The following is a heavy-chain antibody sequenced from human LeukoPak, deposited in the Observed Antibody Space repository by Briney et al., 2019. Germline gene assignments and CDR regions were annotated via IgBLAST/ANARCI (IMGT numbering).Heavy chain of an antibody. Sequence: GASVNVSFKTSGSTFSSKGITWWGRAPGHGLEWMGWISVYNGNTKYAQKLQGRVTMTTDTSTTTAYMELRSLRSDDTAMYYCARDINAYGDSPSDYWGQGTLVTVSS. D-gene: IGHD4-17*01. CDR2: ISVYNGNT. J-gene: IGHJ4*02. V-gene: IGHV1-18*01. CDR3: ARDINAYGDSPSDY. CDR1: GSTFSSKG.